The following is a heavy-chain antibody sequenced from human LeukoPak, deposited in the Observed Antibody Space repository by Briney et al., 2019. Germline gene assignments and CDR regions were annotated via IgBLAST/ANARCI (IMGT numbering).Heavy chain of an antibody. CDR1: GFTFSNAW. J-gene: IGHJ4*02. V-gene: IGHV3-15*01. Sequence: GGSLRLSCAASGFTFSNAWMSWVRQAPGKGLEWVGRIKSKTDGGTTDYAAPVKGRFTISRDDSKNTLYLQMSSLKTEDTAVYYCTTEYPGYYYGSGFSSQYYFDYWGQGTLVTVSS. CDR3: TTEYPGYYYGSGFSSQYYFDY. D-gene: IGHD3-10*01. CDR2: IKSKTDGGTT.